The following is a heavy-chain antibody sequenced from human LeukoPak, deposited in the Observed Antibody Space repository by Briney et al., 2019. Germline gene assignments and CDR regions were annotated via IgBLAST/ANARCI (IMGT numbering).Heavy chain of an antibody. V-gene: IGHV4-61*09. CDR1: GGSINSGGYY. Sequence: SETLSLTCTVSGGSINSGGYYWSWIRQPAGKGLEWIGHIYISGGTNYNPFLKSRITISVDTSKNQFSLKLSSVTAADTAVYYCARNSAYSTSSGFVPWGQGTLVIVSS. CDR2: IYISGGT. D-gene: IGHD2-2*01. J-gene: IGHJ5*02. CDR3: ARNSAYSTSSGFVP.